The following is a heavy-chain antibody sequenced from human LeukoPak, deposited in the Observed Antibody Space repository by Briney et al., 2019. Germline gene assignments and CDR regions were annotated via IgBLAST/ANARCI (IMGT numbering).Heavy chain of an antibody. Sequence: SETLSLTCTVSGGSISSYYWSWIRQPPGKGLEWIGYIYYSGSTNYNPSLKSRVTISVDTSKNQFSLKLSSVTAADTAVYYCARSGYSSGWVPDEIDYWGQGTLVTVSS. J-gene: IGHJ4*02. V-gene: IGHV4-59*08. CDR2: IYYSGST. D-gene: IGHD6-19*01. CDR1: GGSISSYY. CDR3: ARSGYSSGWVPDEIDY.